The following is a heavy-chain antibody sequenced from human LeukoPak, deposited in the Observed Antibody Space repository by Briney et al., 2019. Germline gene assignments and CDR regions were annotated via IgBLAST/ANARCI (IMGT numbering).Heavy chain of an antibody. V-gene: IGHV1-69*13. CDR3: ARFRPTRYYDFWSGYYNGNWFDP. CDR2: IIPIFGTA. CDR1: GGTFSSYA. D-gene: IGHD3-3*01. J-gene: IGHJ5*02. Sequence: GASVKVSCKASGGTFSSYAISWVRQAPGQGLEWMGGIIPIFGTANYAQKFQGRVTITADESTSTAYMELSSLRAEDTAVYYCARFRPTRYYDFWSGYYNGNWFDPWGQGTLVTVSS.